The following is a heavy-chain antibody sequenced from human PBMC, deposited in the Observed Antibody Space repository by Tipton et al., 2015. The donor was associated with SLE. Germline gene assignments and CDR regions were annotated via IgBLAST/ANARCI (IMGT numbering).Heavy chain of an antibody. D-gene: IGHD5-18*01. V-gene: IGHV4-4*02. CDR1: GGSISSSNW. CDR2: IYYSGST. CDR3: AREIGYGNDY. J-gene: IGHJ4*02. Sequence: TLSLTCAVSGGSISSSNWWSWVRQPPGKGLEWIGYIYYSGSTYYNPSLKSRVTISVDTSKNQFSLKLSSVTAADTAVYYCAREIGYGNDYWGQGTLVTVSS.